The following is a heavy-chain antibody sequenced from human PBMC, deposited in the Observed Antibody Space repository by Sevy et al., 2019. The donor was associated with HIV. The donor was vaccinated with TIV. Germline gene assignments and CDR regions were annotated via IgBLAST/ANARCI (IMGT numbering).Heavy chain of an antibody. CDR2: MNPNSGNT. CDR3: ARHITIFGVVITIDAFDI. CDR1: GYTFTSYD. V-gene: IGHV1-8*01. Sequence: ASVKVSCKASGYTFTSYDINWVRQATGQGLEWMGWMNPNSGNTGYAQKFQGRVTMTRNTSISTAYMELSSLRSEDTAVYYCARHITIFGVVITIDAFDIWGQGTMVTVSS. J-gene: IGHJ3*02. D-gene: IGHD3-3*01.